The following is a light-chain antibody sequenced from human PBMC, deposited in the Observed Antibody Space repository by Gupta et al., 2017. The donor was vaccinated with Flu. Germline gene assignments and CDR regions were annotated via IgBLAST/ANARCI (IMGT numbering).Light chain of an antibody. V-gene: IGKV3-11*01. J-gene: IGKJ2*01. CDR2: DAS. CDR1: QSISSY. CDR3: QQSSNAPRNT. Sequence: ATLSLSPGERATLSCRASQSISSYLAWYQHKPGQAPRLLIDDASSVASGIPDRFSGSGSGTDSTLTISRLEPEDFAIYYCQQSSNAPRNTFGQGTKLEIK.